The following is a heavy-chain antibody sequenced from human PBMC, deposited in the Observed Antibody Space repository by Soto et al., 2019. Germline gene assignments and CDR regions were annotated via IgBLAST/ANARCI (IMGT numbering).Heavy chain of an antibody. V-gene: IGHV3-74*01. Sequence: GSLRLSCAASGFTFNNYWIHWVRQGPGKGLVWVSRINSDGSNTNYADSVKGRFTISRDNAKNTVYLQMNSLRAEDTAVYYCARGARGFFYMDVWGKGTTVTVSS. CDR3: ARGARGFFYMDV. J-gene: IGHJ6*03. CDR2: INSDGSNT. D-gene: IGHD3-10*01. CDR1: GFTFNNYW.